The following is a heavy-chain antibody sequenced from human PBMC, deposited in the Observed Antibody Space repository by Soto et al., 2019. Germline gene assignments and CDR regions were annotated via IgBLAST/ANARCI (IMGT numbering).Heavy chain of an antibody. CDR2: ISSSSNYI. D-gene: IGHD4-17*01. CDR3: ARETTVTTFHY. CDR1: GFTFSTYS. Sequence: GGSLRLSCAASGFTFSTYSMNWVRQAPGKGLEWVSSISSSSNYIYYADSVKGRFTVSRDNAKNSLYVQMNSLRAEDTAVYYCARETTVTTFHYWGQGTLVTVSS. V-gene: IGHV3-21*01. J-gene: IGHJ4*02.